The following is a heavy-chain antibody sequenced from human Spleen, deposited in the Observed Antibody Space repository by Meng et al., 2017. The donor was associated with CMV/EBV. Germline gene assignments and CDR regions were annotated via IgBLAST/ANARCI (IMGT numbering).Heavy chain of an antibody. Sequence: VPLQEGGPGMVKPSQTLCLTCTVSCGFVSSGNNCVSWTRQPPVKGLGWIGEINHSGSTNHNPSLKIRVTISVDTTKTQFSLKRSSVTAADTALYYCARETAAVSYNWFDPWGQGTLVTVSS. D-gene: IGHD6-13*01. J-gene: IGHJ5*02. CDR1: CGFVSSGNNC. CDR2: INHSGST. CDR3: ARETAAVSYNWFDP. V-gene: IGHV4-61*01.